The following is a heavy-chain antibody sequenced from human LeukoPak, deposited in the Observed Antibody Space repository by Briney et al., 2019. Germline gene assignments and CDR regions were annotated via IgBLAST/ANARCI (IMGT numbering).Heavy chain of an antibody. CDR1: GYTFTGYY. CDR2: INPNSGCT. D-gene: IGHD2-15*01. CDR3: SRQMGRSSAVVGVARIFAP. V-gene: IGHV1-2*02. J-gene: IGHJ5*02. Sequence: ASVKVSCKASGYTFTGYYMHWVRQAPGQGLEWMGWINPNSGCTNYAHRFQGRVTMTRDRSISTAYMELSGLRSDDPAVYYFSRQMGRSSAVVGVARIFAPWGRGTLPTVS.